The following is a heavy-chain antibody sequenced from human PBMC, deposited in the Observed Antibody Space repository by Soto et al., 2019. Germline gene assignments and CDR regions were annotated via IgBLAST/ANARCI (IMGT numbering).Heavy chain of an antibody. D-gene: IGHD3-3*01. J-gene: IGHJ3*02. CDR1: DGSSSSGGDY. CDR3: ARDSPYDFWSGYSNAFDI. V-gene: IGHV4-31*03. CDR2: IYYSGRT. Sequence: LQLLSVTCSVADGSSSSGGDYRSWNHKHPGKGLEWIGYIYYSGRTYYSPSLRSRVTISLDTSKNQFSLKLSSVTAADTAVYYCARDSPYDFWSGYSNAFDIWGQGTMVTVSS.